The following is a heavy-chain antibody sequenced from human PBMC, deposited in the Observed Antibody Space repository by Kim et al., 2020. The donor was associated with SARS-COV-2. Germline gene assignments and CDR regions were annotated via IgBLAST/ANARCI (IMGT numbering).Heavy chain of an antibody. CDR2: ISWDGGST. CDR1: GFTFDDYA. D-gene: IGHD3-22*01. Sequence: GGSLRLSCAASGFTFDDYAMHWVRQAPGKGLEWVSLISWDGGSTYYADSVKGRFTISRDNSKNSLYLQMNSLRAEDTALYYCAKEDPSRYYYDSSGYSHFAYWGQGTLVTVSS. V-gene: IGHV3-43D*03. CDR3: AKEDPSRYYYDSSGYSHFAY. J-gene: IGHJ4*02.